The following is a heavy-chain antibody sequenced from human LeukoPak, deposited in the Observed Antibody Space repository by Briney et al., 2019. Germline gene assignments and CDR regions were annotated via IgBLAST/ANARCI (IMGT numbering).Heavy chain of an antibody. J-gene: IGHJ5*02. V-gene: IGHV3-74*01. CDR3: ARVMADSDNWFDP. CDR2: INTDGSRT. D-gene: IGHD5-24*01. Sequence: PGRSLRLSCAASGFTFSSYAMHWVRQAPGKGLVWVSRINTDGSRTNYADSVKGRFIISRDNTKNTLFLQMNSLRAEDTGVYYCARVMADSDNWFDPWGQGTLVTVSS. CDR1: GFTFSSYA.